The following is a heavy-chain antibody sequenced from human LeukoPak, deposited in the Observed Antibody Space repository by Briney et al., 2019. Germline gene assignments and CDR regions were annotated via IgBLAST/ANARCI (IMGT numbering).Heavy chain of an antibody. J-gene: IGHJ3*02. Sequence: PSETLSLTCAVYGGSFSGYYWSWIRQPPGKGLEWIGEINHSGSTNYNPSLKSRVTISVDTSKNQFSLKLSSVTAADTAVYYCARPSRIDHSDAFDIWGQGTMVTVSS. CDR3: ARPSRIDHSDAFDI. CDR1: GGSFSGYY. V-gene: IGHV4-34*01. CDR2: INHSGST. D-gene: IGHD1-26*01.